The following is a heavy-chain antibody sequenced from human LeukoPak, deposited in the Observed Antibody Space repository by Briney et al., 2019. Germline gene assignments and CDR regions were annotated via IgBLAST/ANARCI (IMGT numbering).Heavy chain of an antibody. Sequence: GGSLRLSCAASGFTVTPHYMAWVRQTPGKGLEWLSIMFDGGTTYYADSVNGRASISRDTSTNSLYLQMNSLKDDDTAVYYCARAHGTKRYYFDDWGQGTHATVSS. CDR2: MFDGGTT. D-gene: IGHD1-26*01. V-gene: IGHV3-66*01. J-gene: IGHJ4*02. CDR1: GFTVTPHY. CDR3: ARAHGTKRYYFDD.